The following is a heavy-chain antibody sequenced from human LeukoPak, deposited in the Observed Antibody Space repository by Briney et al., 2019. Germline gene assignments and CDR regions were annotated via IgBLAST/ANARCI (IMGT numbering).Heavy chain of an antibody. CDR3: ARVVSDYYGSGSTVVDY. V-gene: IGHV3-33*05. D-gene: IGHD3-10*01. J-gene: IGHJ4*02. CDR1: GFTFSSYG. CDR2: ISYDGSNK. Sequence: GGSLRLSCAASGFTFSSYGMHWVRQAPGKGLEWVAVISYDGSNKYYADSVKGRFTISRDNSKNTLYLRMNSLRAEDTAVYYCARVVSDYYGSGSTVVDYWGQGTLVTVSS.